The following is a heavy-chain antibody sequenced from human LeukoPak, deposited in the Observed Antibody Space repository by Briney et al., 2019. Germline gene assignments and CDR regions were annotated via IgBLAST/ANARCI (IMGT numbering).Heavy chain of an antibody. V-gene: IGHV3-23*01. CDR1: GFTFSSYA. D-gene: IGHD3/OR15-3a*01. CDR2: ISGTYEST. J-gene: IGHJ3*02. Sequence: GGSLRLSCAASGFTFSSYAMSWVRQAPGKGLQWVSRISGTYESTYYADSVKGRFTISRDNSKNTLYLQMNSLRAEDTAVYYCAKDRWTSSEDAFAIWGQGPMVTVSS. CDR3: AKDRWTSSEDAFAI.